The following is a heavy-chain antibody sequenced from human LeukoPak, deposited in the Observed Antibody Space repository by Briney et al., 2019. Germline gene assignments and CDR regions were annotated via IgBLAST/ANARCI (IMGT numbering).Heavy chain of an antibody. D-gene: IGHD3-10*01. CDR1: GFIFSGYE. CDR3: ARDRNYYGSGSY. Sequence: GGSLRLSCAASGFIFSGYEMNWVRQAPGKGLEWVSYISSSGSAMYYADSVKGRFTISRDNAKNSLYLQMNSLRVEDTAVYYCARDRNYYGSGSYWGQGTLVTVSS. V-gene: IGHV3-48*03. J-gene: IGHJ4*02. CDR2: ISSSGSAM.